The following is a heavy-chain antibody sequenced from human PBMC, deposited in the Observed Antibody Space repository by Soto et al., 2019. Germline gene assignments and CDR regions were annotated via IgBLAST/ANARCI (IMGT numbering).Heavy chain of an antibody. CDR3: ARVGIVATITSYYYYGMDV. D-gene: IGHD5-12*01. J-gene: IGHJ6*02. CDR1: GYTFTGYY. CDR2: INPNSGGT. Sequence: ASVKVSCKASGYTFTGYYMHWVRQAPGQGLEWMGWINPNSGGTNYAQKFQGRVTMTRDTSISTAYMELSRLRSDDTAVYYCARVGIVATITSYYYYGMDVWGQGTTVTVS. V-gene: IGHV1-2*02.